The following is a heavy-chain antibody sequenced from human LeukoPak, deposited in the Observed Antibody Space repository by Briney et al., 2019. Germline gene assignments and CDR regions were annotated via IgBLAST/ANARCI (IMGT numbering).Heavy chain of an antibody. V-gene: IGHV1-18*01. CDR1: GYTFTSYG. CDR2: ISAYNGNT. J-gene: IGHJ6*02. Sequence: ASVKVSCKASGYTFTSYGISWVRQAPGQGLEWMGWISAYNGNTNYAQKLQGRVTMTTDTSTSTAYMELSSLRSEDTAVYYCARESPIPNWYYYGMDVWGQGTTVTVSS. D-gene: IGHD7-27*01. CDR3: ARESPIPNWYYYGMDV.